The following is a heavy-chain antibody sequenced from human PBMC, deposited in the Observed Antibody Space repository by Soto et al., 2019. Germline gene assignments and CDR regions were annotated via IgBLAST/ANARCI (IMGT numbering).Heavy chain of an antibody. J-gene: IGHJ3*02. Sequence: EVQLVESGGGLVKPGGSLRLSCAASGFTFSSYSMNWVRQAPGKGLEWVSSISSSRSYIYYPDSVKGRFTISRDNAKNSLYLQMNSLRAEDTAVYYCARDHGLSSYAFDIWGQGTMVTVSS. V-gene: IGHV3-21*01. CDR1: GFTFSSYS. D-gene: IGHD2-15*01. CDR3: ARDHGLSSYAFDI. CDR2: ISSSRSYI.